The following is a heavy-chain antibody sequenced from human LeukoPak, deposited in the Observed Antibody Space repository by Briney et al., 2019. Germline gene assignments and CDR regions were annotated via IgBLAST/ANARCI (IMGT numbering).Heavy chain of an antibody. J-gene: IGHJ4*02. CDR3: ARDGGIAAAGRAYYFDY. CDR2: IWYDGSNK. CDR1: GFTFSSYG. D-gene: IGHD6-13*01. Sequence: AGGSLRLSCAASGFTFSSYGMHWVRQAPGKGLEWVAVIWYDGSNKYYADSVKGRFTISRDNSKNTLYLQMNSLRAEDTAAYYCARDGGIAAAGRAYYFDYWGQGTLVTVSS. V-gene: IGHV3-33*01.